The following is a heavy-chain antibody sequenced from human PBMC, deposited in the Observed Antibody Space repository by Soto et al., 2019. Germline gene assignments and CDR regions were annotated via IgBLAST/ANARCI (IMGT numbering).Heavy chain of an antibody. D-gene: IGHD3-10*01. J-gene: IGHJ6*01. Sequence: QLQLVQSGADVKKPGSSVKVSCKASGGAFSSYGVNWVRQAPGEGLEWMGGIIPVVGTANYAQKFQGRVTITADESTGTAYMELSSLRSEDTAVYYCARRFGSFYGMDVWGQGSTVTVSS. CDR3: ARRFGSFYGMDV. V-gene: IGHV1-69*01. CDR2: IIPVVGTA. CDR1: GGAFSSYG.